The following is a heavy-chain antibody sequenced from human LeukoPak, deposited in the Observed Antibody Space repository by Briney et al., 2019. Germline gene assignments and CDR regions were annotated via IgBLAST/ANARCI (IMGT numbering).Heavy chain of an antibody. J-gene: IGHJ6*03. CDR3: ARVGGAYSSSSYYYYMDV. V-gene: IGHV1-18*01. Sequence: GSSVKVSCKASGGTFSSYAISWVRQAPGQGLEWMGWISAYNGNANYAQKLQGRVTMTTNTSTSTAYMDLRSLRSGDTAVYYCARVGGAYSSSSYYYYMDVWGKGTTVTVSS. D-gene: IGHD6-6*01. CDR2: ISAYNGNA. CDR1: GGTFSSYA.